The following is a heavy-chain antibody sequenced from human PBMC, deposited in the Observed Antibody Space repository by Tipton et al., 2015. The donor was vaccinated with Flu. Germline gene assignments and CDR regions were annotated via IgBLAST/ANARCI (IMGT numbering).Heavy chain of an antibody. CDR1: GGSISGFS. V-gene: IGHV4-59*01. J-gene: IGHJ2*01. D-gene: IGHD3-22*01. CDR2: VSYSGST. CDR3: AREHFYDTDLLDWYFDL. Sequence: TLSLTCTVSGGSISGFSWGWVRQPPGKGLECVGYVSYSGSTNYNPSLKSRVTISTDASKNQVSLKLSSVTAADTAVYYCAREHFYDTDLLDWYFDLWGRGTLVTVSS.